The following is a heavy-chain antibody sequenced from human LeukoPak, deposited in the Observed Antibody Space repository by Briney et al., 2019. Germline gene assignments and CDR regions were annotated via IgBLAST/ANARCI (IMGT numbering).Heavy chain of an antibody. V-gene: IGHV3-53*01. CDR2: IYSGGST. CDR1: GFTVSSNY. CDR3: AIGLFLEWLLYAFDI. Sequence: PGGSLRLSCAASGFTVSSNYMSWVRQAPGKGLEWVSVIYSGGSTYYADSVKGRFTISRDNSKNTLYLQMNSLRAEDTAVYYCAIGLFLEWLLYAFDIWGQGTMVTVSS. D-gene: IGHD3-3*01. J-gene: IGHJ3*02.